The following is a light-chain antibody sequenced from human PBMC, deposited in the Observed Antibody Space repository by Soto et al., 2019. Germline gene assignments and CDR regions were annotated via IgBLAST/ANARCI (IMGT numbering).Light chain of an antibody. Sequence: VMTHHPSILFVPPNARATLSCRACQSVSSNLAWYQQKPGQAPRLLIYASSTRASGIPAMFVVSGSGADFTLHCSSLHSECSAVDDCQQYDNCPSFGPGTRLDI. CDR1: QSVSSN. CDR3: QQYDNCPS. V-gene: IGKV3-15*01. CDR2: ASS. J-gene: IGKJ5*01.